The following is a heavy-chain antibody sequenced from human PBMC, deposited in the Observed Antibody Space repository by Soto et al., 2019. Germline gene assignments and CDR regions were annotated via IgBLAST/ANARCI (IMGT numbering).Heavy chain of an antibody. Sequence: EVHLLESGGGLVQPGGSLTLSCAGSGFAFHTYDMTWVRQAPGKGLEWVSMISNRGSPYYSGSVRGRFTISRDNSNSILYLQMNSLRADDTALYFCAKHWGTPAPDDYWGQGTLVTVSS. V-gene: IGHV3-23*01. CDR3: AKHWGTPAPDDY. CDR1: GFAFHTYD. CDR2: MISNRGSP. D-gene: IGHD6-13*01. J-gene: IGHJ4*02.